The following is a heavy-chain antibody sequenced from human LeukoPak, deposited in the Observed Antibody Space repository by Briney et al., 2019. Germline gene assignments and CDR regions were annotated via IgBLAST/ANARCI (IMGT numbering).Heavy chain of an antibody. J-gene: IGHJ4*02. Sequence: PSETLSLTCTVSGGSISSSSYYWGWIRQPPGKGLEWIGSIYYSGSTSYNPSLKSRVTISVDTSKNQFSLKLSSVTAADTAVYYCARLQGRLGSIRNYFDYWGQGTLVTVSS. CDR3: ARLQGRLGSIRNYFDY. CDR1: GGSISSSSYY. CDR2: IYYSGST. V-gene: IGHV4-39*07. D-gene: IGHD1-26*01.